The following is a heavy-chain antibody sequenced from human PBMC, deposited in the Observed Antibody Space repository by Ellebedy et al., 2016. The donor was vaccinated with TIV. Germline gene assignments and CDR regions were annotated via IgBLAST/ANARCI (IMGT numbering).Heavy chain of an antibody. D-gene: IGHD2-2*01. Sequence: SETLSLTXAVYGGSFSGYYWSWIRQPPGKGLEWIGEINHSGSTNYNPSLKSRVTISVDTSKNQFSLKLSSVTAADTAVYYCAAYCSSTSCWFDPWGQGTLVTVSS. CDR3: AAYCSSTSCWFDP. CDR2: INHSGST. J-gene: IGHJ5*02. V-gene: IGHV4-34*01. CDR1: GGSFSGYY.